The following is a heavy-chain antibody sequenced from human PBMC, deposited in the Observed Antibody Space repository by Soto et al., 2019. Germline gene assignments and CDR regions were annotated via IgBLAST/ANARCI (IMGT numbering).Heavy chain of an antibody. V-gene: IGHV3-30-3*01. CDR2: ISYDGSNK. J-gene: IGHJ6*02. CDR3: ARDMGDSRSRWYVQDGYSCGMDV. Sequence: QVQLVESGGGVVQPGRSLRLSCAASGFTFSSYAMHWVRQAPGKGLEWVAVISYDGSNKYYADSVKGRFTISRDNYKNTLYLQMNSLRAEDPAVYYCARDMGDSRSRWYVQDGYSCGMDVWGQGTTVTVSS. D-gene: IGHD6-13*01. CDR1: GFTFSSYA.